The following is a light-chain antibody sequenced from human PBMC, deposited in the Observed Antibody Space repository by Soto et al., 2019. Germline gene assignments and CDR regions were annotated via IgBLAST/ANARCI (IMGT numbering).Light chain of an antibody. CDR2: DAS. V-gene: IGKV1-33*01. CDR1: QDISNY. Sequence: DIQMTQSPSSLSASVGDRVTITCQASQDISNYLNWYQQKPGKAPKLLLYDASYLETRVPSRFSGSGSGTDFPFTISSPQPEDIETYYCQQYDNPSITFGQGTRLAIK. CDR3: QQYDNPSIT. J-gene: IGKJ5*01.